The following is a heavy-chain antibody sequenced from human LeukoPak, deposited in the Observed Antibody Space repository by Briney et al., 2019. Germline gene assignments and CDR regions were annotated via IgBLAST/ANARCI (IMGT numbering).Heavy chain of an antibody. Sequence: GGSLRLSCAASGFTFSSYNMIWVRQAPGKGLEWISYITFTSGTIYYADSVEGRFTISRDSAKNSLYLQMNSLRAEDTALYYCARVVDGISGADYWGQGTLVTVSS. D-gene: IGHD2-15*01. CDR2: ITFTSGTI. CDR3: ARVVDGISGADY. V-gene: IGHV3-48*01. CDR1: GFTFSSYN. J-gene: IGHJ4*02.